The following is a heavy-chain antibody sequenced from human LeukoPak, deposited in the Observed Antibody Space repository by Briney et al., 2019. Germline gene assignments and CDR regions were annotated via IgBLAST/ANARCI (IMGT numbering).Heavy chain of an antibody. Sequence: GGSLRLSCAASGFTFSSYAMSWVRQAPGKGLEWVSAISGSGGSTYYADSVKGRFTISRDNSKNTLYLQMNSLRAEDTAVYYCAKARFTERLKLRFLESFFDYWGQGTLVTVSS. CDR3: AKARFTERLKLRFLESFFDY. D-gene: IGHD3-3*01. CDR1: GFTFSSYA. CDR2: ISGSGGST. V-gene: IGHV3-23*01. J-gene: IGHJ4*02.